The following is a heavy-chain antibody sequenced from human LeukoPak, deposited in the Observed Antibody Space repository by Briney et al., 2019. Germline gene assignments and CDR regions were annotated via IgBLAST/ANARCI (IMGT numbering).Heavy chain of an antibody. Sequence: VASVKVSCKASGYTFTDYYMHWVRQAPGQGLEWMGWINPNSRGTDSVQKFQGRFSMTRDTSNSTAYMELSRLRSDDTAVYYCARRTREYSHDAFDIWGQGTMVTVSS. V-gene: IGHV1-2*02. D-gene: IGHD5-18*01. CDR3: ARRTREYSHDAFDI. CDR2: INPNSRGT. CDR1: GYTFTDYY. J-gene: IGHJ3*02.